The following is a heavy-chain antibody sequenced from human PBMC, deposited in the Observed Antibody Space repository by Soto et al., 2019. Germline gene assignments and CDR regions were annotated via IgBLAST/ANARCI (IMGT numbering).Heavy chain of an antibody. Sequence: GASVKVSCKASGYTFTNYIITWVRQAPGQGLEWMGWIIGYNGNTNYAQNFQGRVTMTADTSTSTAYMELSSLRSEDTAVYYCAAPSPGITGTTLGRNYYYYMDVWGKGTTVTVSS. D-gene: IGHD1-7*01. V-gene: IGHV1-18*01. J-gene: IGHJ6*03. CDR2: IIGYNGNT. CDR1: GYTFTNYI. CDR3: AAPSPGITGTTLGRNYYYYMDV.